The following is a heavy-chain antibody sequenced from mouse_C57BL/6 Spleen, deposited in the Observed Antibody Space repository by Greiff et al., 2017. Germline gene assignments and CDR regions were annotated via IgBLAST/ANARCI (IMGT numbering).Heavy chain of an antibody. J-gene: IGHJ2*01. D-gene: IGHD4-1*01. V-gene: IGHV1-53*01. CDR1: GYTFTSYW. CDR3: ARIASWEYFDY. Sequence: QVQLQQPGPELVKPGASVKLSCKASGYTFTSYWMHWVKQRPGQGLEWIGNINPSTGGTKYNQKFKSKATLTVDKSSSTAYMQLSSLTSEDSAVYYCARIASWEYFDYWGQGTTLTVSS. CDR2: INPSTGGT.